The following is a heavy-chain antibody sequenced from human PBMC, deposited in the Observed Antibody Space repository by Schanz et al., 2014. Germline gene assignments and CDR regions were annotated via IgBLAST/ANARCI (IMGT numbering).Heavy chain of an antibody. D-gene: IGHD3-3*01. CDR3: ARFLARYQYYGVDV. J-gene: IGHJ6*02. CDR1: GFTFSDYY. Sequence: VQLVEYGGGLVQPGESLRLSCAASGFTFSDYYMAWIRQAPGKGLEWVSHISGSSIHKNYADSVKGRFSISRDNGETSVYLQINSLRVEDTAVYYCARFLARYQYYGVDVWGQGTTVIVSS. V-gene: IGHV3-11*05. CDR2: ISGSSIHK.